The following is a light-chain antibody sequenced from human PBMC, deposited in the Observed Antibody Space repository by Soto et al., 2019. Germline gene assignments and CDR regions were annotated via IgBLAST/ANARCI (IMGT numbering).Light chain of an antibody. V-gene: IGKV3-20*01. Sequence: EIVLTQSPGTLSLSPGERATLSCWASQSVSSSYLAWYQQKPGQAPRLLIYGASSRATGIPDRFSGSGSGIDFTLTISRLEPEDFAVYYCQQYGSSPPITFGQGTRLEIK. CDR1: QSVSSSY. J-gene: IGKJ5*01. CDR3: QQYGSSPPIT. CDR2: GAS.